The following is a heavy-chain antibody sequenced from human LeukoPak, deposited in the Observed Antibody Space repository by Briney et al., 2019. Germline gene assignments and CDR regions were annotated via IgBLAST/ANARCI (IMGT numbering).Heavy chain of an antibody. CDR3: ARHGVEMATFFDLFLIHFDY. D-gene: IGHD5-24*01. J-gene: IGHJ4*02. CDR2: IYYSGST. Sequence: PSETLSLTCTVSGGSISSSGYFWGWIRQPPGKGLEWIGSIYYSGSTYYNPSLKSRVTISVDTSKNQFSLKLSSVTAADTAVYYCARHGVEMATFFDLFLIHFDYWGQGTLVTVSS. CDR1: GGSISSSGYF. V-gene: IGHV4-39*01.